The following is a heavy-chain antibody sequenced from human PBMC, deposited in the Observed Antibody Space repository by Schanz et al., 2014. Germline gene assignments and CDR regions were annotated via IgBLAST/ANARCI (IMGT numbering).Heavy chain of an antibody. CDR1: GFNFYTSA. D-gene: IGHD3-10*01. CDR2: ISARGEVS. CDR3: AKAFSRGSGSNALDV. V-gene: IGHV3-23*04. J-gene: IGHJ3*01. Sequence: EVKLVESGGGLVQPGGSLRLSCVASGFNFYTSAMTWVRQAPGKGLEWVSVISARGEVSKYSDSVKGRFIVSRDNSKNTLYLQMNSLRAEDTAVYYCAKAFSRGSGSNALDVWGQGTVVTVSS.